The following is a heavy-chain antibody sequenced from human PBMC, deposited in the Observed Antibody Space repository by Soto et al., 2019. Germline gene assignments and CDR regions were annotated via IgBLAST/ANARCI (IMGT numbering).Heavy chain of an antibody. V-gene: IGHV1-18*01. D-gene: IGHD6-19*01. Sequence: ASVKVSCKASGYTFTSYGISWVRQAPGRGLEWMGWISAYNGNTNYAQKLQGRVTMTTDTSTSTAYMELRSLRSDDTAVYYCARYQGSSGSPAFYFDYWGQGTLVTVSS. CDR1: GYTFTSYG. J-gene: IGHJ4*02. CDR2: ISAYNGNT. CDR3: ARYQGSSGSPAFYFDY.